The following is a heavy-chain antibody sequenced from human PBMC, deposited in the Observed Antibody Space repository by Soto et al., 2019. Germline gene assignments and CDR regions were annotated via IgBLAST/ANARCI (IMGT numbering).Heavy chain of an antibody. J-gene: IGHJ3*02. CDR2: IYWSGDE. V-gene: IGHV2-5*01. CDR1: GFSLITSGVG. CDR3: ARGLAARTVLAFEI. Sequence: DSGPTMVNPTQTLTLTCSSSGFSLITSGVGVGWIRQPPGKALEWLAHIYWSGDEHYRPTLKSRLSITKDTSKNQVVLTMTYMDPVDTATYYGARGLAARTVLAFEICGRGKMDIVSS. D-gene: IGHD6-6*01.